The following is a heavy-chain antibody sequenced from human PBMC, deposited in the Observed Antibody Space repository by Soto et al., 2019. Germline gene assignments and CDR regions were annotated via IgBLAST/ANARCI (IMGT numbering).Heavy chain of an antibody. Sequence: SETLSLTCAVYGGYFSGYNCSWIRHQAGKGLGWIGKINQSGSTNNNPCLKRRGSISVDTSENQFSLKLSSVTAADTAVYYCARGPSTLDDSSGIYYYYYGMDVWGQGTTVTVSS. D-gene: IGHD3-22*01. CDR1: GGYFSGYN. CDR2: INQSGST. V-gene: IGHV4-34*04. J-gene: IGHJ6*02. CDR3: ARGPSTLDDSSGIYYYYYGMDV.